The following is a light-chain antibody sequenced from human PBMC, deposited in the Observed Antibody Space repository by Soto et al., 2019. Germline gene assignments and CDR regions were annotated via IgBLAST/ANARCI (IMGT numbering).Light chain of an antibody. J-gene: IGLJ1*01. V-gene: IGLV1-40*01. CDR2: GNS. CDR3: QSYDNSLSALYV. CDR1: SSNIGAGYD. Sequence: QLVLTQPPSVSGAPGQRVTISCTGSSSNIGAGYDVHWYQQLPGRAPRLLIYGNSNRPSGVPDRFSGSKSGTSASLAITGLQAEDEADYYCQSYDNSLSALYVFGTGTKVTVL.